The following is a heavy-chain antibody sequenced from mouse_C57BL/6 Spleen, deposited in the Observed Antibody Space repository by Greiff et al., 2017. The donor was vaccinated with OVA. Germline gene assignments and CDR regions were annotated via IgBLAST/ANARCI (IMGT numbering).Heavy chain of an antibody. Sequence: EVQLQESGPGLVKPSQSLSLTCSVTGYSITSGYYWNWIRQFPGNKLEWMGYISYDGSNNYNPSLKNRISITRDTSKNQFFLKLNSVTTEDTATYYCARGGLITTVVAHGAMDYWGQGTSVTVSS. CDR1: GYSITSGYY. CDR3: ARGGLITTVVAHGAMDY. D-gene: IGHD1-1*01. J-gene: IGHJ4*01. CDR2: ISYDGSN. V-gene: IGHV3-6*01.